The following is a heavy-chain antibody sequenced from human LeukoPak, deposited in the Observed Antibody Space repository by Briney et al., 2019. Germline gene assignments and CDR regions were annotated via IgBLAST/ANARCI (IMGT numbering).Heavy chain of an antibody. J-gene: IGHJ5*02. Sequence: GGSLRLSCAASGFTFSSFWMSWVRQAPGKGLEWVANIKEDGSEKYYVDSVKGRFTISRDNARNSLFLQMNSLRTEDTAVYYCAREGSDHSSSWPSSWFDPWGQRTLVTVSS. D-gene: IGHD6-13*01. CDR2: IKEDGSEK. CDR3: AREGSDHSSSWPSSWFDP. V-gene: IGHV3-7*03. CDR1: GFTFSSFW.